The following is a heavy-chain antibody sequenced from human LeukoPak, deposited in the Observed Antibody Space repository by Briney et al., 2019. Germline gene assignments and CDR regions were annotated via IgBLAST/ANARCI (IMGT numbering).Heavy chain of an antibody. Sequence: ASVKVSCKASGYTFTSYVMNWVRQAPGQGLEWMGWINTNTGNPTYAQGFTGRFVFSLDTSVSTAYLQISSLKAEDTAVYYCARSRINPAMVAGFGYWGQGTLVTVSS. V-gene: IGHV7-4-1*02. J-gene: IGHJ4*02. CDR1: GYTFTSYV. CDR3: ARSRINPAMVAGFGY. D-gene: IGHD6-19*01. CDR2: INTNTGNP.